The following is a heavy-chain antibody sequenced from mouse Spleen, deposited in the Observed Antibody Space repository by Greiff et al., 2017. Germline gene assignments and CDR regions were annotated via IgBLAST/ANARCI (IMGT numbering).Heavy chain of an antibody. Sequence: VKLVESGPELVKPGASVRISCKASGYTFTSYYIHWVKQRPGQGLEWIGWIYPGNVNTKYNEKFKGKATLTADKSSSTAYMQLSSLTSEDSAVFFCARGGYSFDYWGQGTTLTVSS. CDR2: IYPGNVNT. J-gene: IGHJ2*01. CDR3: ARGGYSFDY. V-gene: IGHV1S56*01. CDR1: GYTFTSYY.